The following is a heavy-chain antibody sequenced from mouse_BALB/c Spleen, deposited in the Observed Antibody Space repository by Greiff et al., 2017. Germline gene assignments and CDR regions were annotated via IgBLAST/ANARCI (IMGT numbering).Heavy chain of an antibody. Sequence: EVQRVESGPELVKPGASVKMSCKASGYTFTSYVMHWVKQKPGQGLEWIGYINPYNDGTKYNEKFKGKATLTSDKSSSTAYMELSSLTSEDSAVYYCARSYGSSYFYFDYWGQGTTLTVSS. D-gene: IGHD1-1*01. CDR1: GYTFTSYV. V-gene: IGHV1-14*01. CDR2: INPYNDGT. CDR3: ARSYGSSYFYFDY. J-gene: IGHJ2*01.